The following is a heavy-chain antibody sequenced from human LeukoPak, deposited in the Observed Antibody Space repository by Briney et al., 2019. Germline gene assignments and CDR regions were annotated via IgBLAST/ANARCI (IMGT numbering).Heavy chain of an antibody. CDR2: LHYSGIT. CDR3: ARDGYTIASYFDY. Sequence: SETLSLTCTVSGGSISSHYWSWIRQPPGKGLEWIGYLHYSGITSYNPSLKSRVTISVDTSKSQFSLKLTSVTAADTAVYYCARDGYTIASYFDYWGQGAPVTVSS. CDR1: GGSISSHY. D-gene: IGHD5-24*01. V-gene: IGHV4-59*11. J-gene: IGHJ4*02.